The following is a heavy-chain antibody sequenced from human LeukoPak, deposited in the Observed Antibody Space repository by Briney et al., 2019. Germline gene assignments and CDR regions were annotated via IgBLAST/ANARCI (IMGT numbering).Heavy chain of an antibody. V-gene: IGHV3-9*01. CDR3: AKDNDGRLRGRFDWFDP. J-gene: IGHJ5*02. Sequence: GGSLRLSCAGSGFIFNNYAMHWVRQPPGKGLEWVSGISWNSGSIDYADSVKGRFTISRDNAKNSLYLQMNSLRVEDTAFYYCAKDNDGRLRGRFDWFDPWGQGTLVTVSS. CDR2: ISWNSGSI. D-gene: IGHD3-22*01. CDR1: GFIFNNYA.